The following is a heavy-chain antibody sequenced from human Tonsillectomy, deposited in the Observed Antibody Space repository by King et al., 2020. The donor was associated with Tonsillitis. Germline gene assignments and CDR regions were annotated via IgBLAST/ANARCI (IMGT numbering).Heavy chain of an antibody. D-gene: IGHD5-24*01. CDR2: VYSTGST. J-gene: IGHJ4*02. V-gene: IGHV4-59*01. CDR3: ARVWRDGYNLSFAY. Sequence: QLQESGPGLVKPSETLSLTCSVSGGSISGNYWSWIRQPPGERMEYIGYVYSTGSTKYNPSLKSRVTMSMDTSKNQFSLKLSSVTAADPAVYYCARVWRDGYNLSFAYWGQGILVTVSS. CDR1: GGSISGNY.